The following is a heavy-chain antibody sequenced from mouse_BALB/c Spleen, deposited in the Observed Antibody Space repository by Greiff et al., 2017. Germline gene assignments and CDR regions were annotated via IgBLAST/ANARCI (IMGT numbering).Heavy chain of an antibody. D-gene: IGHD2-4*01. Sequence: EVKLVESGGGLVKPGGSLKLSCAASGFTFSSYAMSWVRQTPEKRLEWVATISSGGSYTYYPDSVKGRFTISRDNAKNTLYLQMSSLRSEDTAMYYCARHGGYDYDEYFDVWGAGTTVTVSS. J-gene: IGHJ1*01. CDR3: ARHGGYDYDEYFDV. V-gene: IGHV5-9-3*01. CDR2: ISSGGSYT. CDR1: GFTFSSYA.